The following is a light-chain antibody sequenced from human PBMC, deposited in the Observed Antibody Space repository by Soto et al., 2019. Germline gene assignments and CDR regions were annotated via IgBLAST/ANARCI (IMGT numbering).Light chain of an antibody. CDR2: TNN. V-gene: IGLV1-47*01. CDR1: SSNIGAGYD. CDR3: AAWDDSLNWV. J-gene: IGLJ3*02. Sequence: QSVLTQPPSVSGAPGQRVTISCTGSSSNIGAGYDVYWYQQFPGTAPKLLISTNNQRPSGVPDRFSGSKSGTSASLAISGLRSEDEADYYCAAWDDSLNWVFGGGTKLTVL.